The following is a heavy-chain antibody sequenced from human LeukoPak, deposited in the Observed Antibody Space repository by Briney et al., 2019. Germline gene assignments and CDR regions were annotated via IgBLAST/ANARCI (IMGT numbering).Heavy chain of an antibody. CDR1: GFTFSTYA. D-gene: IGHD1/OR15-1a*01. V-gene: IGHV3-23*01. CDR3: AKVRANRFASFDY. CDR2: ISGSGDNT. J-gene: IGHJ4*02. Sequence: PGGSLRLSCAASGFTFSTYAMTWVRQAPGKGLEWVSTISGSGDNTYYADSVKGRFTISRDNSKNTLYLQMNSLRAEDTAVYYCAKVRANRFASFDYWGQGTLVTVSS.